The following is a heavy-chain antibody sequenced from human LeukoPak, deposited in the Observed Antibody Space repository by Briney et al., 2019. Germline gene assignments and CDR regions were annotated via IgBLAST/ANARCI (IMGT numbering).Heavy chain of an antibody. D-gene: IGHD3-22*01. CDR1: GFTFSSYW. CDR2: ISYDGSNK. CDR3: AKVPDSSGPGFDY. J-gene: IGHJ4*02. Sequence: PGGSLRLSCAASGFTFSSYWMSWVRQAPGKGLEWVAVISYDGSNKYYADSVKGRFTISRDNSKNTLYLQMNSLRAEDTAVYYCAKVPDSSGPGFDYWGQGTLVTVSS. V-gene: IGHV3-30*18.